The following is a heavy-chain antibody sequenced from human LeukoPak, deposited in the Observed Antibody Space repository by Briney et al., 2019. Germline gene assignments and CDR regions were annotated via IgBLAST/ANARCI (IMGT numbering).Heavy chain of an antibody. J-gene: IGHJ4*02. CDR2: INPNTGDT. Sequence: ASVKGSCKASGYTLTDYCIDWVRPAPGQGLEGMGRINPNTGDTKFAQKFRGRVTMTRDTSIDTAFLGMSRLTSGDTAIYYCARALGVGFGQHAYYFDSWGQGTLVTVSS. CDR3: ARALGVGFGQHAYYFDS. D-gene: IGHD1-26*01. V-gene: IGHV1-2*06. CDR1: GYTLTDYC.